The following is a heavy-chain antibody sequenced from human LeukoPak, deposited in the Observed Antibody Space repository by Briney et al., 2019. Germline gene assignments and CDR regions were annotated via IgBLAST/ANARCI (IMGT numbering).Heavy chain of an antibody. Sequence: PGGSLRLSCTASGFTFGDYAMSWVRQAPGKGLEWVGFIRSKAYGGTTEYAASVKGRFTISRDDSKSIAYLQMNSLKTEDTAVCYCTRDSVGGRVDYWGQGTLVTVSS. CDR1: GFTFGDYA. CDR2: IRSKAYGGTT. J-gene: IGHJ4*02. V-gene: IGHV3-49*04. CDR3: TRDSVGGRVDY. D-gene: IGHD3-10*01.